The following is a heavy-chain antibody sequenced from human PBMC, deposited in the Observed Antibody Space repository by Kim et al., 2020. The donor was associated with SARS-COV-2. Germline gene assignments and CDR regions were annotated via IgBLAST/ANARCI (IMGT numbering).Heavy chain of an antibody. Sequence: GGSLRLSCAASGFTFSSYAMHWVRQAPGKGLEWVAVISYDGSNKYYADSVKGRFTISRDNSKNTLYLQMNSLRAEDTAVYYCARDFRYFDWSFYGMDVWGQGTTVTVSS. J-gene: IGHJ6*02. CDR1: GFTFSSYA. D-gene: IGHD3-9*01. CDR2: ISYDGSNK. CDR3: ARDFRYFDWSFYGMDV. V-gene: IGHV3-30*04.